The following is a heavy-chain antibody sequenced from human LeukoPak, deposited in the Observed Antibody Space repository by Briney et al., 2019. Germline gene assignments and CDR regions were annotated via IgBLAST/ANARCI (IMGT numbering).Heavy chain of an antibody. V-gene: IGHV4-4*02. D-gene: IGHD3-22*01. J-gene: IGHJ3*02. CDR1: GGSISSSNW. Sequence: SGTLSLTCAVSGGSISSSNWWSWVRQPPGKGLEWIGEIYHSGSTNYNPSLKSRVTISVDKSKNQFSLKLSSVTAADTAVYYCARTGDYYDSSGYGLRAFNIWGQGTMVTVSS. CDR3: ARTGDYYDSSGYGLRAFNI. CDR2: IYHSGST.